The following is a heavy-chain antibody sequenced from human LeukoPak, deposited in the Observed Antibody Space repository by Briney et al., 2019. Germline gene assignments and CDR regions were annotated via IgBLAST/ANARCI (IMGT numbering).Heavy chain of an antibody. J-gene: IGHJ4*02. CDR2: IWYDGSNK. D-gene: IGHD4-11*01. CDR1: GFTFRSYG. CDR3: ARDYSTVIGLDY. V-gene: IGHV3-33*01. Sequence: PGRSLRLSCAASGFTFRSYGMHWVRQAPGKGLEWVAIIWYDGSNKYYADSVKGRITISRDNSKNTLYLQMNSLRAEDTAVYYCARDYSTVIGLDYWGQGTLVTVSS.